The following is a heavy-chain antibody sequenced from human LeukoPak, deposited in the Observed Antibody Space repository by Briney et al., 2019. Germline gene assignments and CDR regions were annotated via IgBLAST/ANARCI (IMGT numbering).Heavy chain of an antibody. D-gene: IGHD3-22*01. J-gene: IGHJ4*02. Sequence: GGSLRLSCAASGFTFSSYSMNWVRQAPGKGLEWVSSISSSSSYIYYADSVKGRFTISRDNAKNSLYLQMNSLRAEDTAVYYCARDRGSGYYWVDYWGQGTLVTVSS. CDR2: ISSSSSYI. CDR3: ARDRGSGYYWVDY. CDR1: GFTFSSYS. V-gene: IGHV3-21*01.